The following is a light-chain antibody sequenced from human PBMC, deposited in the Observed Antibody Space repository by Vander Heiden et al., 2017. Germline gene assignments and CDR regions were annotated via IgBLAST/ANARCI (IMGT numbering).Light chain of an antibody. V-gene: IGKV1-39*01. J-gene: IGKJ4*01. Sequence: IHMTHPPSSLSASLGDRGTITCRSSQSISSYLKWYQQKPGKEANLLLYAASSLQSGVLSRLSSRGSGREFRLIISSLQHAEFATYYCQQSDSTYLTFGGGTKVEVK. CDR1: QSISSY. CDR3: QQSDSTYLT. CDR2: AAS.